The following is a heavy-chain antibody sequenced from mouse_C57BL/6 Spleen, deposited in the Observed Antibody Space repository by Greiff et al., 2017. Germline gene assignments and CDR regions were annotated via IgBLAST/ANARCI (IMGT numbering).Heavy chain of an antibody. D-gene: IGHD2-4*01. Sequence: VQLQESGPGLVQPSQSLSITCTVSGFSLTSYGVHWVRQSPGKGLAWLGVIWSGGSPDYNADLISRLSISKDNSKSQVFFKMSSLQADDTAIYYCARSYYDFLYYFDYWGQGTTLTVSS. CDR2: IWSGGSP. CDR3: ARSYYDFLYYFDY. J-gene: IGHJ2*01. V-gene: IGHV2-2*01. CDR1: GFSLTSYG.